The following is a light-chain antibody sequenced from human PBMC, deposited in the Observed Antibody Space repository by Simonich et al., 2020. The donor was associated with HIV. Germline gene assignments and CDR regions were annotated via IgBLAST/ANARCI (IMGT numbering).Light chain of an antibody. CDR1: SSDVGGYNY. V-gene: IGLV2-14*01. Sequence: QSALTQPASVSGSPGQSITISCTGTSSDVGGYNYVSWYQQHPGKAPKLMIYDVSKRPSGVSNRSAGSKSGNTASLTISGLQAEDEADYYCSSYTSSRTWVFGGGTKLTVL. CDR3: SSYTSSRTWV. J-gene: IGLJ3*02. CDR2: DVS.